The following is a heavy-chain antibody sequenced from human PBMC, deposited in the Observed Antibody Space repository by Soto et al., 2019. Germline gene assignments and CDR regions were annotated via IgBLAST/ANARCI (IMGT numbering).Heavy chain of an antibody. CDR3: ARRLYYFCSGIEGGGMDV. Sequence: SETLSLTCTVSGGSISSSSYYWGWIRQPPGKGLEWIGSIYYSGSTYYNPSLKSRVTISVDTSKNQFSLKLSSVTAADTAVYYCARRLYYFCSGIEGGGMDVWGQGATVTVSS. CDR2: IYYSGST. J-gene: IGHJ6*02. CDR1: GGSISSSSYY. V-gene: IGHV4-39*01. D-gene: IGHD3-3*01.